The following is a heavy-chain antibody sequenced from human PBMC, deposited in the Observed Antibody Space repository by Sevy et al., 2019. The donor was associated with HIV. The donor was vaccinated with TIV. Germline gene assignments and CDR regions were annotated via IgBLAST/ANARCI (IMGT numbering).Heavy chain of an antibody. Sequence: ASVKVSCKASGGTFSSYAISWVRQAPGQGLEWMGRIIPIFGIANYAQKFQGRVTITADKSTSTAYMELSSLRSEDTAVYYCARDPGYCSGGSCVPLDYWGQGTLVTVSS. CDR3: ARDPGYCSGGSCVPLDY. D-gene: IGHD2-15*01. V-gene: IGHV1-69*04. J-gene: IGHJ4*02. CDR2: IIPIFGIA. CDR1: GGTFSSYA.